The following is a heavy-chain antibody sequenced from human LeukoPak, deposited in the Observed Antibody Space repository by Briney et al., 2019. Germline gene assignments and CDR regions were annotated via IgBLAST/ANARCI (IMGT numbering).Heavy chain of an antibody. D-gene: IGHD3-3*01. CDR2: ISWNSGSI. J-gene: IGHJ4*02. CDR3: ARTYDFWSGRYFDY. CDR1: GFTFDDYA. V-gene: IGHV3-9*01. Sequence: GGSLRLSCAASGFTFDDYAMHWVRHAPGKGLEWVSGISWNSGSIGYADSVKGRFTISRDNAKNSLYLQMNSLRAEDTALYYCARTYDFWSGRYFDYWGQGTLVTVSS.